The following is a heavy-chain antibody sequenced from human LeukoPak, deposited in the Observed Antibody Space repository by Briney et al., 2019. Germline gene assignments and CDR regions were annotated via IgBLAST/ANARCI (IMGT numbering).Heavy chain of an antibody. CDR2: ITGSSTYV. Sequence: GRSLRLSCAASGFTFSSNSMNWVRQAPGKGLEWVSSITGSSTYVYYADSVKGRFTISRDNAKKSLYLQMNSLRAEDTAVYYCAREFGTSFYYWGQGTLVTVSS. J-gene: IGHJ4*02. CDR3: AREFGTSFYY. CDR1: GFTFSSNS. V-gene: IGHV3-21*01. D-gene: IGHD4-23*01.